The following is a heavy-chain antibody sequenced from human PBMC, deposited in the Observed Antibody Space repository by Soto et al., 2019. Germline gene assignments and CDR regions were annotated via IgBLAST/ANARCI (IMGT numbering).Heavy chain of an antibody. D-gene: IGHD3-22*01. V-gene: IGHV3-11*01. Sequence: PGGSLRLSCAASGFIFSDYYMSWIRQAPGKGLEWVAYISSGGTTISYADSVKGRFTISRDNAKNSLYLQMIKLRAEDTATYYCARVYDSSGYYYSPHYYFDYWGQGTLVTVSS. CDR3: ARVYDSSGYYYSPHYYFDY. J-gene: IGHJ4*02. CDR2: ISSGGTTI. CDR1: GFIFSDYY.